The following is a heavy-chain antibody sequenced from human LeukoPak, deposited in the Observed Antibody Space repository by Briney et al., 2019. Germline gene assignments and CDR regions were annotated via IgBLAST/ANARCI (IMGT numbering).Heavy chain of an antibody. CDR1: GFTFSSYW. Sequence: PGASLRLSCAASGFTFSSYWMHWVRQAPGKGLVWVSRLNGDGTSTGYADSVKGRFTISRDNAKNTLYLQMTSLRAEDTAVYYCAREYYTGGFDYWGQGTLVTVSS. D-gene: IGHD2-8*02. V-gene: IGHV3-74*01. CDR2: LNGDGTST. J-gene: IGHJ4*02. CDR3: AREYYTGGFDY.